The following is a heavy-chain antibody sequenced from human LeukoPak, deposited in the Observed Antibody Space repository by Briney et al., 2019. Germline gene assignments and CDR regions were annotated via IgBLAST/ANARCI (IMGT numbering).Heavy chain of an antibody. CDR2: VNTSGRP. V-gene: IGHV4-34*01. D-gene: IGHD2-21*02. CDR1: GGSFSVYY. Sequence: SQTLSLTCALYGGSFSVYYSGWISHPPGKGLEWNGEVNTSGRPNYNTSLKSRVTISQDTSKKQISLKMSSVTAPAPARYYCARVSPFKMVVTAHDAFDIWGQGTMVTVSS. J-gene: IGHJ3*02. CDR3: ARVSPFKMVVTAHDAFDI.